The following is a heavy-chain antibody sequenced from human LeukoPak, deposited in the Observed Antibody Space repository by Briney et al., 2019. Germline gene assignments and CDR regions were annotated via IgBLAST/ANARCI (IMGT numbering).Heavy chain of an antibody. J-gene: IGHJ4*02. D-gene: IGHD3-10*01. Sequence: ASVTVTCKASGYTFSVYYIHWMRQVPGQGLEWLGWINPAGGDTEYGQKFQGRVSMTRDTSIATAYMELTGLAPGDTAVYYCARDRGPSYDSGIYFQYYFHFWGQGTLVTVSS. CDR1: GYTFSVYY. V-gene: IGHV1-2*02. CDR2: INPAGGDT. CDR3: ARDRGPSYDSGIYFQYYFHF.